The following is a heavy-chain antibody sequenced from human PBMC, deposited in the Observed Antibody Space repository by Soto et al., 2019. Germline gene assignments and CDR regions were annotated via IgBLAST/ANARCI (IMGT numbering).Heavy chain of an antibody. V-gene: IGHV4-39*01. CDR3: AATWVEDGQVHTNGYFYLEF. Sequence: QVQLQQSGPRLVKPAETLSLTCSVAGGFINSSPYYWGWVRQTPGKGLEWIGNVYYGGRAYYNPSTKRRANRSLATYNHQYSLQLTSEIAADTPGHYCAATWVEDGQVHTNGYFYLEFWGQGSLVTVSS. D-gene: IGHD2-8*01. CDR1: GGFINSSPYY. CDR2: VYYGGRA. J-gene: IGHJ4*02.